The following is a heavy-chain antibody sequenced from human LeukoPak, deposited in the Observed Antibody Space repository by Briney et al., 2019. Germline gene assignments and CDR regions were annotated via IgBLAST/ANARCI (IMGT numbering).Heavy chain of an antibody. J-gene: IGHJ4*02. Sequence: SETLSLTCAVYGGSFSGYYLSWIRQPPGKGLEWIGEINHSGSTNYNPSLKSRVTISVDTSKNQFSLKLSSVTAADTAVYYCARRLNGRALPRAIAAASYYFDYWGQGTLVTVSS. CDR3: ARRLNGRALPRAIAAASYYFDY. CDR1: GGSFSGYY. CDR2: INHSGST. V-gene: IGHV4-34*01. D-gene: IGHD6-13*01.